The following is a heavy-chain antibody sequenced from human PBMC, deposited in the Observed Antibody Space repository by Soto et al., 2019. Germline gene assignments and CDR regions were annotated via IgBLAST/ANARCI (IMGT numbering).Heavy chain of an antibody. D-gene: IGHD1-1*01. CDR1: GFIFSSYS. CDR2: ISSSSSYI. CDR3: ARVLGTGTPLYY. V-gene: IGHV3-21*01. Sequence: EVQLVESGGGLVKPGGSLRLSCAASGFIFSSYSMNWVRQAPGKGLEWVSSISSSSSYIYYADSVKGRFTISRDNAKNSLYLQINSRRAEDTAVYYCARVLGTGTPLYYWGQGTLVTVSS. J-gene: IGHJ4*02.